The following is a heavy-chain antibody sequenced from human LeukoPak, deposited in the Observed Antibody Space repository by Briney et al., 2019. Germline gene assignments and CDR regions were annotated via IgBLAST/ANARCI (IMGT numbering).Heavy chain of an antibody. J-gene: IGHJ4*02. CDR2: ISSSSSTV. CDR3: AKGPDTNYYYYFDY. Sequence: PGGSLRLSCAASGFTFSSYSMNWVRQAPGKGLEWVSYISSSSSTVYYADSVKGRFTISRDNSKSTLYLQMNSLRAEDTAVYYCAKGPDTNYYYYFDYCGQGTLVTVSS. D-gene: IGHD3-22*01. CDR1: GFTFSSYS. V-gene: IGHV3-48*01.